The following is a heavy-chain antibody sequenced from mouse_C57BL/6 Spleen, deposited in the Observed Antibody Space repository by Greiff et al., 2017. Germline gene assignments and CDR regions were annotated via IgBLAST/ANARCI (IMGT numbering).Heavy chain of an antibody. J-gene: IGHJ1*03. CDR2: INWDDDK. V-gene: IGHV8-12*01. CDR1: GFSLSTSGMG. CDR3: ARMGDYGSSWYFDV. Sequence: VTLKEPGPGILQPSPTLSLTCSFSGFSLSTSGMGVSWIRQPSGKGLEWLAHINWDDDKRYNTSLKSRLTISKDTSRNQVFLKITSVDTADTATYCCARMGDYGSSWYFDVWGTAPTVTVSS. D-gene: IGHD1-1*01.